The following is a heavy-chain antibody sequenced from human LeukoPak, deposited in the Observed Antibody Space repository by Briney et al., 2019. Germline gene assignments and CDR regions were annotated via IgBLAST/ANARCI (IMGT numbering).Heavy chain of an antibody. V-gene: IGHV1-18*01. CDR2: ISAYNGNT. Sequence: ASVKVSGKASGYTFTSYGISWVRQAPGQGLEWMGWISAYNGNTNYAQKLQGRVTMTTDTSTSTAYMELRSLRSDDTAVYYCARGTYFDWLLTSRDYGMDVWGQGTTVTVSS. D-gene: IGHD3-9*01. J-gene: IGHJ6*02. CDR1: GYTFTSYG. CDR3: ARGTYFDWLLTSRDYGMDV.